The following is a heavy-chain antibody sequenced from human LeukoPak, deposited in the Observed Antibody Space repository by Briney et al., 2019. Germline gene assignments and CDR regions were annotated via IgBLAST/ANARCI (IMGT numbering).Heavy chain of an antibody. Sequence: PSETLSLTCTVSGYSISSGYYWGWIRQPPGKGLEWIGSIYHSGSTYYNPSLKSRVTISVDTSKNQFSLKLSSVTAADTAVYYCARDRWGELGQTYYYGSGRRNYFDYWGQGTLVTVSS. CDR2: IYHSGST. D-gene: IGHD3-10*01. CDR1: GYSISSGYY. J-gene: IGHJ4*02. CDR3: ARDRWGELGQTYYYGSGRRNYFDY. V-gene: IGHV4-38-2*02.